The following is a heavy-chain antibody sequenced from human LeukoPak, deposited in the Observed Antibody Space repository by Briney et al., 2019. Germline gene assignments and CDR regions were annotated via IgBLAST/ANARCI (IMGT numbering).Heavy chain of an antibody. CDR3: VTTSVTHTRDP. CDR1: GNDFSDFY. D-gene: IGHD5/OR15-5a*01. V-gene: IGHV1-2*02. J-gene: IGHJ5*02. CDR2: INPHSRAT. Sequence: GASVKVSCKASGNDFSDFYFNWVRLAPGRGLEWVGWINPHSRATHYAQRFRGRVTMEASITTAYMELNSLTSDDTAIYYCVTTSVTHTRDPWGQGTLVTVSS.